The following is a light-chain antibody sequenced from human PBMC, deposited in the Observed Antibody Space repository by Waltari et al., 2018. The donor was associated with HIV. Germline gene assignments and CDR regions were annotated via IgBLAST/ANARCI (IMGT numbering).Light chain of an antibody. V-gene: IGLV1-40*01. J-gene: IGLJ3*02. CDR2: GNN. CDR1: SSYIGAGYD. Sequence: QSVLTHPPSVSGAPRQTISISCTGSSSYIGAGYDVHWYQQLPRTAPKLLIYGNNNRPSGVPDRFSGSKSGTSASMAITGLQAEDEADYYCQSYDSSLGDWVFGGGTTLTVL. CDR3: QSYDSSLGDWV.